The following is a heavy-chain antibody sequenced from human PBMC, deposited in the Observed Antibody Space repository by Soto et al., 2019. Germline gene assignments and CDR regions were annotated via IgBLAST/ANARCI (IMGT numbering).Heavy chain of an antibody. CDR1: GFTFSSYG. Sequence: GGSLRLSCAAPGFTFSSYGMHWVRQAPGKGLEWVAVISYDGSNKYYADSVKGRFTISRDNSKNTLYLQMNSLRAEDTAVYYCAKDREQLVPNYYYGMDVWGQGTTVTVSS. V-gene: IGHV3-30*18. CDR3: AKDREQLVPNYYYGMDV. D-gene: IGHD6-6*01. J-gene: IGHJ6*02. CDR2: ISYDGSNK.